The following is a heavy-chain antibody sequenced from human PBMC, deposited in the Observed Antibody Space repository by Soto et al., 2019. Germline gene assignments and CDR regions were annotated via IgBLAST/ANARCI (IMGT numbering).Heavy chain of an antibody. CDR2: IHYNGNT. Sequence: SETLSLTCTVSGGSISSYFWSWIRQPPGKGLGWIGYIHYNGNTNYDPSLKSRVTISLDTSKNHFSLRLNSVTAADPAVYYCARGGYYDTSGQRPLDSWGQGTLVTVSS. D-gene: IGHD3-22*01. J-gene: IGHJ5*01. V-gene: IGHV4-59*01. CDR3: ARGGYYDTSGQRPLDS. CDR1: GGSISSYF.